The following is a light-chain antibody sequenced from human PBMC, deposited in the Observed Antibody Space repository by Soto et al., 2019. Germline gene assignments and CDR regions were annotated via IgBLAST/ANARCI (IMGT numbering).Light chain of an antibody. CDR1: EGVSLK. Sequence: EIVMTQSPATLSVSPGETVTLSCRASEGVSLKLAWYQVKPGLPPRLLIYDVSTRATGLPARFSGSGAGIEFTLSISSLQSEDFATYHCQHYSDSPTFGQGTKVEIK. CDR2: DVS. V-gene: IGKV3-15*01. J-gene: IGKJ1*01. CDR3: QHYSDSPT.